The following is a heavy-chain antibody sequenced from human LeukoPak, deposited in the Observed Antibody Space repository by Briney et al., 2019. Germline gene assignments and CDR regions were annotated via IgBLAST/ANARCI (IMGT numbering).Heavy chain of an antibody. J-gene: IGHJ4*02. V-gene: IGHV3-33*03. CDR2: IWYDGSNK. D-gene: IGHD1/OR15-1a*01. Sequence: PGGSLRLSCAASGFTFSSYAMSWVRQAPGKGLEWVAVIWYDGSNKYYADSVKGRFSISRDNSQDTLSLQMNSLRAEDTAVYYCAKISWDGRGTFDWGRGTLVTVSS. CDR1: GFTFSSYA. CDR3: AKISWDGRGTFD.